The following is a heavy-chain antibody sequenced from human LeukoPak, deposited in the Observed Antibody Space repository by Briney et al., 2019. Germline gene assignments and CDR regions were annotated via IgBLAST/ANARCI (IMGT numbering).Heavy chain of an antibody. J-gene: IGHJ4*02. CDR1: GGSISSSSYY. Sequence: PSETLSLTCTVSGGSISSSSYYWGWIRQPPGKGLEWIGSIYYSGSTYYNPSLKSRVTISVDTSKNQFSLKLSSVTAADTAVYYCARVFADTGIVGATAADFVGNGYWGQGTLVTVSS. D-gene: IGHD1-26*01. CDR2: IYYSGST. V-gene: IGHV4-39*07. CDR3: ARVFADTGIVGATAADFVGNGY.